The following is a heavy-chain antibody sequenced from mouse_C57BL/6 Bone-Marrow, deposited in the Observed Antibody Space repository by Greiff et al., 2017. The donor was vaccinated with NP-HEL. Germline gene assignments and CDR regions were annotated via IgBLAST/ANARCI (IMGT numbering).Heavy chain of an antibody. J-gene: IGHJ2*01. CDR1: GYTFTSYW. CDR3: ARGFFDY. Sequence: QVQLQQPGAELVKPGASVKLSCKASGYTFTSYWMQWVKQRPGQGLEWIGEIDPSDSYTNYNQKLKGKATLTVDTSSSTAYMQLSSLTSEDSAVYYCARGFFDYWGQGTTLTVSS. V-gene: IGHV1-50*01. CDR2: IDPSDSYT.